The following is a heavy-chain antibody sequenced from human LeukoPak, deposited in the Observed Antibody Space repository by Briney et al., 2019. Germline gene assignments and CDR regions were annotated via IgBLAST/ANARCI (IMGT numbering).Heavy chain of an antibody. Sequence: GGSLRLSCAASGFTFSDYYMSWIRQAPGKGLEWVSYISSSGSTIYYADSVKGRFTISRDNAKNSLYLQMNSLRAEDTAVYYCAREFASRYDILTGAHPYYYYGMDVWGQGTTVTVSS. CDR3: AREFASRYDILTGAHPYYYYGMDV. CDR1: GFTFSDYY. V-gene: IGHV3-11*01. CDR2: ISSSGSTI. J-gene: IGHJ6*02. D-gene: IGHD3-9*01.